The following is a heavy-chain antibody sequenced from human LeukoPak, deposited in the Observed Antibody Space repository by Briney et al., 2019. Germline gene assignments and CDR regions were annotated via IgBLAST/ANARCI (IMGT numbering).Heavy chain of an antibody. CDR3: ARIHDTSMGKFDY. Sequence: ASVKVSCQASGYTFTSFFMRWVRQAPGQGLEWMGWINPNSGGTNYAQKFQGRVTMTRDTSISTAYMELSRLRSDDTAVYYCARIHDTSMGKFDYWGQRTLVTVSS. D-gene: IGHD5-18*01. V-gene: IGHV1-2*02. CDR2: INPNSGGT. CDR1: GYTFTSFF. J-gene: IGHJ4*02.